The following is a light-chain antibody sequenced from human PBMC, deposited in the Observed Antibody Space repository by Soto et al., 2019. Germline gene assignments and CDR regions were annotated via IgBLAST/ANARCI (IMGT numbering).Light chain of an antibody. V-gene: IGLV2-11*01. J-gene: IGLJ1*01. CDR3: CSYTSSATYV. Sequence: QSVLIQPPSVSGSPGQSVTISCTGTSSDVGSYDYVSWYQQHPGTVPKPMIYNVTTQPSGVPDRFSGSRSGNSASMTISGLQADDEADYSCCSYTSSATYVFETGTKLTVL. CDR1: SSDVGSYDY. CDR2: NVT.